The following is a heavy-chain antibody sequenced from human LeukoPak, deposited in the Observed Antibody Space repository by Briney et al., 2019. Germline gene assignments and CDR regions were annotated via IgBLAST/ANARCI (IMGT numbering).Heavy chain of an antibody. CDR1: GGSISSGGYY. Sequence: SQTLSLTCTVSGGSISSGGYYWSWVRQHPEEGLEWIGYIYYSGTAYYNPSLKSRVTMSVDTSKNQFSLKLDSVTAADTAVYYCARFSNDHGVKFDYWGQGTLVTVSS. J-gene: IGHJ4*02. CDR3: ARFSNDHGVKFDY. V-gene: IGHV4-31*03. CDR2: IYYSGTA. D-gene: IGHD4-17*01.